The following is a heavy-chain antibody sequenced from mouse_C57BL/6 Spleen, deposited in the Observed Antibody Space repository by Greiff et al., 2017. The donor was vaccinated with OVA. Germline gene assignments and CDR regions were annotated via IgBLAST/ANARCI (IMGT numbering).Heavy chain of an antibody. CDR2: IYPGDGDT. CDR1: GYAFSSYW. CDR3: ARGYYGYDVDY. V-gene: IGHV1-80*01. Sequence: QVQLQQSGAELVKPGASVKISCKASGYAFSSYWMNWVKQRPGKGLEWIGQIYPGDGDTNYNGKFKGKATLTADKSSSTAYMQLSSLTSEDSAVYCCARGYYGYDVDYWGQGTTLTVSS. J-gene: IGHJ2*01. D-gene: IGHD2-2*01.